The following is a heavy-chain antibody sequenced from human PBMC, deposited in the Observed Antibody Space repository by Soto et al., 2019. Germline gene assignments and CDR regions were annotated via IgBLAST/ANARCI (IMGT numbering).Heavy chain of an antibody. CDR1: GFTFSSYG. CDR3: ARGVRRDVRFLEWLGMDV. V-gene: IGHV3-33*01. D-gene: IGHD3-3*01. J-gene: IGHJ6*02. Sequence: GGSLRLSCAASGFTFSSYGMHWVRQAPGKGLEWVAVIWYDGSNKYYADSVKGRFTISRDNSKNTLYLQMNSPRAEDTAVYYCARGVRRDVRFLEWLGMDVWGQGTTVTVSS. CDR2: IWYDGSNK.